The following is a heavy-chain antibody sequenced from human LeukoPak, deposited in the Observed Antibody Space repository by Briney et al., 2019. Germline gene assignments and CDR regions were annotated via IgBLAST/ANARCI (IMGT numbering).Heavy chain of an antibody. J-gene: IGHJ4*02. Sequence: PSETLSLTCTVSGGSISSNSYYWGWIRQPPGKGLEWIGSIYYSGSTYYNPSLKNRPTISVDTSKNQFSLKLSSVTAADTAVYYCARTRYYYGSRSYGAPYYFDYWGQGTLVTVSS. CDR3: ARTRYYYGSRSYGAPYYFDY. V-gene: IGHV4-39*01. CDR2: IYYSGST. D-gene: IGHD3-10*01. CDR1: GGSISSNSYY.